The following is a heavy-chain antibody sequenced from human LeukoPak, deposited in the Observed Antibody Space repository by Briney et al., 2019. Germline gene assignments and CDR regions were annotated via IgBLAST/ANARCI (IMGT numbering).Heavy chain of an antibody. CDR2: IRPMNSDV. CDR3: ASRPFETTVVPWDFY. CDR1: GYNFNTYW. V-gene: IGHV5-51*01. Sequence: GESLKIPCKGSGYNFNTYWVAWVRQLPGKGLEWMGIIRPMNSDVRYSPSFQGQVAISADRSINTAYLQWSSLTASDTAMYYCASRPFETTVVPWDFYWGQGTQVTVSP. D-gene: IGHD4-17*01. J-gene: IGHJ4*02.